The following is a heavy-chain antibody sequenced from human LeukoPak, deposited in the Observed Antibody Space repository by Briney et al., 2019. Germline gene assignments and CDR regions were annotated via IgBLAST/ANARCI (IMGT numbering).Heavy chain of an antibody. Sequence: TSETLSLTCTVSGGSISSYYWSWIRQPAGKGLEWIGRIDTSGNTNYKPSLKSRVTMSVDTSKNQFSLKLSSVTAADTAVCYCARYDSSGRTFDYWGQGTLVTVSS. D-gene: IGHD3-22*01. J-gene: IGHJ4*02. V-gene: IGHV4-4*07. CDR1: GGSISSYY. CDR2: IDTSGNT. CDR3: ARYDSSGRTFDY.